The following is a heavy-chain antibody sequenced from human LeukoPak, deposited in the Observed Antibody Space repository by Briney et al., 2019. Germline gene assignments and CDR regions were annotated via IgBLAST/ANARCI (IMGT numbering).Heavy chain of an antibody. D-gene: IGHD5-18*01. Sequence: GGSLRLSCAASGFTFSSYAMSWVRQAPGKGLEWVAAISGSGGSTYYADSVKGRFTISRDNSKNTLYLQMNSLRAEDTAVYYCAKDREQLWSLFDYWAREPWSPSPQ. CDR1: GFTFSSYA. V-gene: IGHV3-23*01. CDR2: ISGSGGST. J-gene: IGHJ4*02. CDR3: AKDREQLWSLFDY.